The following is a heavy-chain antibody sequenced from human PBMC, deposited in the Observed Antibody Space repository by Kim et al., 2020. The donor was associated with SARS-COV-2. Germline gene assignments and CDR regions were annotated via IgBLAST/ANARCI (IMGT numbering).Heavy chain of an antibody. CDR1: GGSFSSYS. Sequence: SETLSLTCAVNGGSFSSYSWNWIRQSPGKGLEWIGEINYSGSTKYSPSLKSRVTISVDTSKIQFSLRLNSVTAADTAVYYCARGRKYSGYDWGVGPFYYFGMDVGGQETTVTVSS. CDR3: ARGRKYSGYDWGVGPFYYFGMDV. CDR2: INYSGST. D-gene: IGHD5-12*01. J-gene: IGHJ6*02. V-gene: IGHV4-34*01.